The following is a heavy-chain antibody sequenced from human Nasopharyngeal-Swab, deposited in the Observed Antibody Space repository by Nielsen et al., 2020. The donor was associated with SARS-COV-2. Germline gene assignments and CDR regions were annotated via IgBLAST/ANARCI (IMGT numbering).Heavy chain of an antibody. V-gene: IGHV1-69*13. CDR3: ASSSGGSSWSLPFDY. CDR2: IIPIFGTA. Sequence: SVKVPCKASGGTFSSYAISWVRQAPGQGLEWMGGIIPIFGTANYAQKFQGRVTITADESTSTAYMELSSLRSEDTAVYYCASSSGGSSWSLPFDYWGQGTLVTVSS. CDR1: GGTFSSYA. D-gene: IGHD6-13*01. J-gene: IGHJ4*02.